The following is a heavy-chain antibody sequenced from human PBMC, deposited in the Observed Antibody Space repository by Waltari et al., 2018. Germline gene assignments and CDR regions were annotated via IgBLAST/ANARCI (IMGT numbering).Heavy chain of an antibody. CDR2: MNPNSGNT. V-gene: IGHV1-8*02. Sequence: QVQLVQPGAEVKKPGASVKVSCKASGYTFTGYYMHWVRQAPGQGLEWMGWMNPNSGNTGYAQKFQGRVTMTRNTSISAADLELSSLRSEGTAVYYCARGDRSGQNDYWGQGTLVTVSS. CDR1: GYTFTGYY. D-gene: IGHD3-3*01. J-gene: IGHJ4*02. CDR3: ARGDRSGQNDY.